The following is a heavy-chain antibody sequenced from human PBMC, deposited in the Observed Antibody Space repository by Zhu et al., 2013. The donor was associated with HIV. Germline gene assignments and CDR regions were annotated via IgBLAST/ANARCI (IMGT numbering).Heavy chain of an antibody. CDR1: GYSISSGYY. D-gene: IGHD6-19*01. CDR2: IYHSGST. Sequence: QVQLQESGPGLVKPSETLSLTCTVSGYSISSGYYWGWIRQPPGKGLEWIGSIYHSGSTYYNPSLKSRVTISVDTSKNQFSLKLSSVTAADTAVYYCARGAEVHSSGALINMHFDYWGQGTLVTVSS. J-gene: IGHJ4*02. CDR3: ARGAEVHSSGALINMHFDY. V-gene: IGHV4-38-2*02.